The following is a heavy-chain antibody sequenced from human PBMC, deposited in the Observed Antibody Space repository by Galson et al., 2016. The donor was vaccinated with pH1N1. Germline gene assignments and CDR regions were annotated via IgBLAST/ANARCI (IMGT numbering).Heavy chain of an antibody. J-gene: IGHJ3*01. CDR2: ISDRGDFI. D-gene: IGHD2-21*01. V-gene: IGHV3-21*06. Sequence: SLRLSCAASGFTFSSYNMAWFRQAPGKGLEWVSYISDRGDFIEYQDSLKGRLSVSRDNAKSSLYLQMYRLTAADTAVYFCARDKTVIDRAFDVWGQGTMVTVSS. CDR1: GFTFSSYN. CDR3: ARDKTVIDRAFDV.